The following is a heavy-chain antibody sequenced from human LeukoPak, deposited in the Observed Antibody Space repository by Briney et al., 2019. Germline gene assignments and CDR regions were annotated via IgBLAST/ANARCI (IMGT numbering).Heavy chain of an antibody. CDR3: AGSGSYPFDY. CDR2: IRSKANNYAT. D-gene: IGHD1-26*01. CDR1: GVTSSGSA. Sequence: QPGGSLKLSFAASGVTSSGSATHWVRQASGKGLEWVGRIRSKANNYATAYAASVKGRFTISRDDSKNTAYLQMNSLKTEDTSVYLCAGSGSYPFDYWGQGTLVTVSS. J-gene: IGHJ4*02. V-gene: IGHV3-73*01.